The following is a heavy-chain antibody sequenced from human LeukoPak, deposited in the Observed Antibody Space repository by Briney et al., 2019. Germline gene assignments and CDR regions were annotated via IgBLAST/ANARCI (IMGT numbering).Heavy chain of an antibody. J-gene: IGHJ5*02. CDR2: ISYDGSNK. Sequence: GGSLRLSCAASGFTFSSYAMHWVRQAPGKGLEWVAVISYDGSNKYYADSVKGRFTISRDNSKNTLYLQMNSLRAEDTAVYYCARDLKVAGGGARNWFDPWGQGTLVTVSS. D-gene: IGHD2-21*01. CDR1: GFTFSSYA. CDR3: ARDLKVAGGGARNWFDP. V-gene: IGHV3-30*04.